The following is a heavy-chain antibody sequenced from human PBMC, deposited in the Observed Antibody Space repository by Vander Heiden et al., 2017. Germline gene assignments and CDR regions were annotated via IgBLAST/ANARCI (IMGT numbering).Heavy chain of an antibody. CDR2: VNTDGGNT. J-gene: IGHJ3*02. Sequence: VDSGGGSVQSGGSLILSCAVSGFTFRSYWMHLVRQPPGKGLGWVARVNTDGGNTNYADSVKGRFTISRDNAKNKLYLQMNSLRAEDTAVYYCARGVNHAFDIWGQGTVVTVSS. CDR1: GFTFRSYW. CDR3: ARGVNHAFDI. V-gene: IGHV3-74*01.